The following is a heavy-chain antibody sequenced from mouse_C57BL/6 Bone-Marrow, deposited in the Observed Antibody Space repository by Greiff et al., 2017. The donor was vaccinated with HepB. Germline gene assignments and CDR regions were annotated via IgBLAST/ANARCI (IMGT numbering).Heavy chain of an antibody. CDR1: GYTFTSYW. CDR2: IYPGSGST. CDR3: ARVSITTVVAPYAMDY. J-gene: IGHJ4*01. Sequence: VKLMESGAELVKPGASVKMSCKASGYTFTSYWITWVKQRPGQGLEWIGDIYPGSGSTNYNEKFKSKATLTVYTSSSTAYMQLSSLTSEDSAVYYCARVSITTVVAPYAMDYWGQGTSVTVSS. D-gene: IGHD1-1*01. V-gene: IGHV1-55*01.